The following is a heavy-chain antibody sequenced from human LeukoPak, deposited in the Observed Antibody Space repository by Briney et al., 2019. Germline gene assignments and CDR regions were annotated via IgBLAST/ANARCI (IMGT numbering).Heavy chain of an antibody. CDR3: ARVPSSSYYYYYMDV. J-gene: IGHJ6*03. V-gene: IGHV4-59*01. Sequence: PSETLSLTCTVSGGSISSYYWSWIRQPPGKGLEWIGYIYYSGSTNYNPSLKSRVTISVDTSKNQFSLKLSSVTAADTAVYYCARVPSSSYYYYYMDVWGKGTTVTVSS. CDR1: GGSISSYY. CDR2: IYYSGST. D-gene: IGHD6-13*01.